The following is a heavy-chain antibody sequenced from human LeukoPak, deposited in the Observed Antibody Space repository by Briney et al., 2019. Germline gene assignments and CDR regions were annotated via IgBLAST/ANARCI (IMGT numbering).Heavy chain of an antibody. D-gene: IGHD3-10*01. CDR1: GDSVTSGGFY. CDR2: VHTGST. J-gene: IGHJ5*02. V-gene: IGHV4-39*02. Sequence: SETLSLTCTVSGDSVTSGGFYWAWLRQPPGKGLEWVATVHTGSTYYTPSLNSRVTISIDTSKNHFSLKLRSVVAPDTAVYYCARHSGSGSLSRPFDPWGQGTLVTVSS. CDR3: ARHSGSGSLSRPFDP.